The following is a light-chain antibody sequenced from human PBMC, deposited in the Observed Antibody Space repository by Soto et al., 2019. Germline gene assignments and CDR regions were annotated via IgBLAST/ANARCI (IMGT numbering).Light chain of an antibody. CDR3: QQTDSIPIT. CDR2: SSS. CDR1: QTISNS. J-gene: IGKJ5*01. Sequence: DIQMTQSPSSLSASVGDTVTLTCRASQTISNSLHWYQQRPGKAPNLLIYSSSSLQSGAPPRFSGSGSGTEFTLTINSLQSEDFATYYCQQTDSIPITFGQGTRLEIK. V-gene: IGKV1-39*01.